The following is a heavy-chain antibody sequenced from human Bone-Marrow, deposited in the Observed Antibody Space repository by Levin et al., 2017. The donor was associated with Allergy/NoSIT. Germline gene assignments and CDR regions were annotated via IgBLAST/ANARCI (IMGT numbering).Heavy chain of an antibody. J-gene: IGHJ6*02. Sequence: GESLKISCAASGFHFNSYAMHCVRQAPGKGLEWVAVMSYDGGNEYYAESVKGRFSISRDKSKSTLYLQLNSLRPEDTGVYHCAKDQDMGIHYYFYAMDVWGQGTTVTVSS. V-gene: IGHV3-30*18. CDR1: GFHFNSYA. CDR3: AKDQDMGIHYYFYAMDV. CDR2: MSYDGGNE. D-gene: IGHD2-15*01.